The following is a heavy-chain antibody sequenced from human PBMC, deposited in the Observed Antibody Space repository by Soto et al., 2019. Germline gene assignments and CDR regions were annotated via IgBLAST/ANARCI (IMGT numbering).Heavy chain of an antibody. D-gene: IGHD5-18*01. Sequence: QVQLQESGPGLVKPSQTLSLTCTVSGGSISSGGYYWSWIRQHPGKGLEWIGYIYYSGSTYYNPSLKRRVTISVDTSKNQFSLKLSSVTAADTAVYYCARVEDTAMVIWFDPWGQGTLVTVSS. J-gene: IGHJ5*02. CDR3: ARVEDTAMVIWFDP. V-gene: IGHV4-31*03. CDR2: IYYSGST. CDR1: GGSISSGGYY.